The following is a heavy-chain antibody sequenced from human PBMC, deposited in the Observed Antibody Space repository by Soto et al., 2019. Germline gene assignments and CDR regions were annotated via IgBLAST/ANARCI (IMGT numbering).Heavy chain of an antibody. Sequence: RLTTGQGLEWMGGIIPIFGTANYAQKFQGRVTMTRDTSTSTVYMELSSLRSEDTAVYYCARVPGGPILFGYWAQGTLVTVSS. V-gene: IGHV1-69*05. J-gene: IGHJ4*02. CDR3: ARVPGGPILFGY. CDR2: IIPIFGTA. D-gene: IGHD3-16*01.